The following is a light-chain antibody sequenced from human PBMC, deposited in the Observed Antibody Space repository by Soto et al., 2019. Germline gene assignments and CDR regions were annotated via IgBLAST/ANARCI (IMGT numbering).Light chain of an antibody. J-gene: IGKJ4*01. CDR1: QSIDNS. CDR2: KTS. CDR3: QQSYSTLFT. V-gene: IGKV1-5*03. Sequence: DFQMTQSPSTLSASIGDGVTISCRASQSIDNSLAWYQQKPGRAPKVIITKTSILEGGVPSRFSGSVSGTDFTLTISSLQPEDFETYFCQQSYSTLFTVGGGTKVDIK.